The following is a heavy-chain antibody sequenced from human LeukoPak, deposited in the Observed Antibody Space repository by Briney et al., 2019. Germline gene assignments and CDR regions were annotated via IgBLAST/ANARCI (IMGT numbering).Heavy chain of an antibody. V-gene: IGHV1-69*04. CDR3: ARARGSYLSSYSLDV. CDR1: GDTFSTYV. J-gene: IGHJ6*02. Sequence: SVRVSCKASGDTFSTYVISWVRQAPGQGLEWMGRIIPIVEITNYAQKFQGRVTITADKATSTAYMELSSLRSDDTAVYYCARARGSYLSSYSLDVWGQGTTVTVSS. D-gene: IGHD1-26*01. CDR2: IIPIVEIT.